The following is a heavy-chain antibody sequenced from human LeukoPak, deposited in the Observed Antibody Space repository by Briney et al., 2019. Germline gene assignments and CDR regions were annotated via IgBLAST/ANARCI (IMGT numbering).Heavy chain of an antibody. CDR2: IDEHGTTI. CDR1: GFTFSRYW. CDR3: ARDVGGAGSH. V-gene: IGHV3-74*01. Sequence: GESLRLSCAASGFTFSRYWMHWVRQAPGEGLVWVSRIDEHGTTIDYADSVRDRFTISRDNAKNTLYLHMNSLRAEDTAMYYCARDVGGAGSHGGQGSLVTVSS. J-gene: IGHJ4*02. D-gene: IGHD3-10*01.